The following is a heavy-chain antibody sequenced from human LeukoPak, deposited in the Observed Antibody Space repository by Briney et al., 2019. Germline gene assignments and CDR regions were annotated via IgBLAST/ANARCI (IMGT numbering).Heavy chain of an antibody. J-gene: IGHJ4*02. CDR1: GFTVSSNS. V-gene: IGHV3-53*01. D-gene: IGHD5-18*01. CDR2: IYSDNT. Sequence: GGSLRLSCTVSGFTVSSNSMSWVRRAPGKGLEWVSFIYSDNTHYSDSVKGRFTISRDNSKNTLSLEMNSLRAEDTAVYYCARHPRDTALFTIDYWGQGTLVTVSS. CDR3: ARHPRDTALFTIDY.